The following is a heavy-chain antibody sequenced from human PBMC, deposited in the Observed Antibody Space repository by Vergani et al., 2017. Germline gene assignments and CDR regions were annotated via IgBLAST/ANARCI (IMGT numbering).Heavy chain of an antibody. CDR2: IYSGGST. D-gene: IGHD3-10*01. V-gene: IGHV3-66*02. J-gene: IGHJ6*02. CDR3: ARDSSLIRYGSGRNYYYGMDV. Sequence: EVQLVESGGGLVQPGGSLRLSCAASGFTVSSNYMSWVRQAPGKGLDWVSVIYSGGSTYYADSVKGRFTISRDNSKNTLYLQMNSLRAEDTAVYYCARDSSLIRYGSGRNYYYGMDVWGQGTTVTVSS. CDR1: GFTVSSNY.